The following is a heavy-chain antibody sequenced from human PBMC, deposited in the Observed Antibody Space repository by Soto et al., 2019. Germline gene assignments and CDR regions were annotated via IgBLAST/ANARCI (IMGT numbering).Heavy chain of an antibody. D-gene: IGHD3-10*01. CDR1: GGSISSYY. Sequence: SETLSLTCTVSGGSISSYYWGWIRQPPGKRMEWIGYIYYSGSTNYNPSLKSRVTISVDTSKNQFSLKLSSVTAADTAVYYCARVWGGALDIWGQGTMVTVSS. J-gene: IGHJ3*02. CDR2: IYYSGST. V-gene: IGHV4-59*01. CDR3: ARVWGGALDI.